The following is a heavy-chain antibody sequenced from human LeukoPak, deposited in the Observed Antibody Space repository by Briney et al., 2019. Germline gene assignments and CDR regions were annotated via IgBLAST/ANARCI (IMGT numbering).Heavy chain of an antibody. CDR3: AKEYYYGSGSYYTKPYFFDY. J-gene: IGHJ4*02. CDR1: GFTFSSYG. Sequence: PGRSLRLSCAASGFTFSSYGMHWVRQAPGKGLEWVADTRYDGSNKYYADSVKGRFTISRDNSKNTLYLQMNILRAEDTAVYYCAKEYYYGSGSYYTKPYFFDYWGQGTLVTVSS. CDR2: TRYDGSNK. D-gene: IGHD3-10*01. V-gene: IGHV3-33*06.